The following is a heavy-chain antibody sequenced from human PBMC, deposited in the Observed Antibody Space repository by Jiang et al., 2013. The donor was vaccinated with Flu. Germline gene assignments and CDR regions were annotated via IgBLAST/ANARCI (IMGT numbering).Heavy chain of an antibody. CDR2: IDPSGSST. CDR1: GYSFSSYY. Sequence: GAEVKKPGASVKVSCKASGYSFSSYYIHWVRQAPGQGLEWMGVIDPSGSSTTYAQKFQGRVTMTRDTATSTVYMEMSSLKSEDTAVYFCTRDLARHKDYWGQGTLVTVSS. D-gene: IGHD3-16*01. CDR3: TRDLARHKDY. J-gene: IGHJ4*02. V-gene: IGHV1-46*01.